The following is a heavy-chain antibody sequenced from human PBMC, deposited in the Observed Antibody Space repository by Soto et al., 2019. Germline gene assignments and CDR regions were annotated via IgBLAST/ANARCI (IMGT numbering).Heavy chain of an antibody. V-gene: IGHV5-51*01. J-gene: IGHJ3*02. CDR3: ARSYYYDSGGYSYGPDAFEI. Sequence: GESLNISCQGSGYSFTSYWIGWVRQMPGKGLEWMGIIYPGDSDTRYSPSFQGQVTISADKSISTAYLQWSSLKASDTAMYYCARSYYYDSGGYSYGPDAFEIWGQATMGTGSS. D-gene: IGHD3-22*01. CDR2: IYPGDSDT. CDR1: GYSFTSYW.